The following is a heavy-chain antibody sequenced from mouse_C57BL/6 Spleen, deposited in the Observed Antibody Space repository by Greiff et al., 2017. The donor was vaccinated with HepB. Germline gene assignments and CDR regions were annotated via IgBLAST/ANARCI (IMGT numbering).Heavy chain of an antibody. CDR2: INPNNGGT. CDR1: GYTFTDYY. Sequence: VQLQQSGPELVKPGASVKISCKASGYTFTDYYMNWVKQSHGKSLEWIGDINPNNGGTSYNQKFKGKATLTVDKSSSTAYMELRSLTSEDSAVYYCARDYYGSSYAAQSWYFDVWGTGTTVTVSS. CDR3: ARDYYGSSYAAQSWYFDV. D-gene: IGHD1-1*01. V-gene: IGHV1-26*01. J-gene: IGHJ1*03.